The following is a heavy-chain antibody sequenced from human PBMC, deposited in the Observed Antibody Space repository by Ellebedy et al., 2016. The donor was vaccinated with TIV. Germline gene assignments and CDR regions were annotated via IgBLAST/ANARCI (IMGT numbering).Heavy chain of an antibody. J-gene: IGHJ4*02. V-gene: IGHV3-30-3*01. CDR3: ARDHQNYYDRSGLIGY. CDR2: ISHDGSNK. Sequence: GESLKISCAVSGFIFSTHTMHWVRPGPGKGLEWVAVISHDGSNKYYAESVKGRFIISRDNSKNVLYLQMNSLRVEDTAVYYCARDHQNYYDRSGLIGYWGQGTLVTVSS. D-gene: IGHD3-22*01. CDR1: GFIFSTHT.